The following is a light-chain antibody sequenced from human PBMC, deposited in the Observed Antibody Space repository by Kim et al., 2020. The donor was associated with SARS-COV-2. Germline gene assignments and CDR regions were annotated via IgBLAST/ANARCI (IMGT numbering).Light chain of an antibody. CDR1: SSDVGGHNF. J-gene: IGLJ3*02. Sequence: PGQSVTISCTGTSSDVGGHNFVSWYPHHPGRAPKLSIYRVTQRPSGVPDRFSASKSGNTASLTVSGLQAEDEADYYCGSYAGSYTMFGGGTKLTVL. CDR2: RVT. V-gene: IGLV2-8*01. CDR3: GSYAGSYTM.